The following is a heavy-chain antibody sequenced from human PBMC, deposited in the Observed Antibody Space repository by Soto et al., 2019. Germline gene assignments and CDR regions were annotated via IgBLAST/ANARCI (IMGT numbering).Heavy chain of an antibody. CDR2: FIPILDMA. CDR3: AITSCRDNSCPRDFDF. CDR1: GGTFNTYT. V-gene: IGHV1-69*02. J-gene: IGHJ4*02. D-gene: IGHD2-21*01. Sequence: QVQVVQSGAEVKKPESSVKVSCKPSGGTFNTYTVNWVRLAPGHGLEWMGRFIPILDMANYAQKFQDRVTITADRSTFTAYMELNSLTSDDTAVYDCAITSCRDNSCPRDFDFWGPGTRVTVSS.